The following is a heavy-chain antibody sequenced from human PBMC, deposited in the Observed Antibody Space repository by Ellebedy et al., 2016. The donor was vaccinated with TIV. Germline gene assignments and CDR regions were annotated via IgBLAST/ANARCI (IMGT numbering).Heavy chain of an antibody. CDR3: ARDRGELDFDY. J-gene: IGHJ4*02. V-gene: IGHV1-69*04. CDR2: IIPFLGTS. D-gene: IGHD3-10*01. CDR1: GGTLISNG. Sequence: SVKVSXXPSGGTLISNGISWVRQAPGQGLEWVGRIIPFLGTSGFAQKFEGRVTITADTSTSTAYMELRSLRSDDTAMYYCARDRGELDFDYWGQGTLVTVSS.